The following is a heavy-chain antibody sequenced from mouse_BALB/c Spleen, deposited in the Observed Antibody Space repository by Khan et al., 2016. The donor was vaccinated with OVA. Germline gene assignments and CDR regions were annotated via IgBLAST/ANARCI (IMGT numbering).Heavy chain of an antibody. CDR1: GYSITSNYA. D-gene: IGHD1-1*01. J-gene: IGHJ4*01. CDR3: ARGNYYGYALDN. V-gene: IGHV3-2*02. Sequence: EVQLQESGPGLAKPSQSLSLTCTVNGYSITSNYAWNLIRKFPGNKLEWMGYISNSGSTNYNPSFKSRPPIIRDTSKNKFFLLLHSVTTEDTATYEWARGNYYGYALDNWGQGTSVTVSS. CDR2: ISNSGST.